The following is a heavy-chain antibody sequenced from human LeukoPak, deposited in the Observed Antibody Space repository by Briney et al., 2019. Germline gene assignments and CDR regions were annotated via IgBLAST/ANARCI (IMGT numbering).Heavy chain of an antibody. CDR3: ARVRGYSGYEIDY. CDR2: IYYSGST. D-gene: IGHD5-12*01. V-gene: IGHV4-39*07. CDR1: GGSISSSSYY. Sequence: SETLSLTCTVSGGSISSSSYYWGWIRQPPGKGLEWIGSIYYSGSTYYNPSLKSRVTISVDTSKNQFSLKLSSVTAADTAVYYCARVRGYSGYEIDYWGQGTLVTVSS. J-gene: IGHJ4*02.